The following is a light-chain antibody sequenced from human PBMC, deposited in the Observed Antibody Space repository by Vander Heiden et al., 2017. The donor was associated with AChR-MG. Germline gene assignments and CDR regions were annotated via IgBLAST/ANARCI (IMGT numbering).Light chain of an antibody. CDR3: QAWDSSTARFV. CDR2: QDT. V-gene: IGLV3-1*01. J-gene: IGLJ1*01. CDR1: KLGTKY. Sequence: SYELTQPPSVSVSPGQTASITRPGAKLGTKYACWLQQKPGQSPVVVIYQDTKRPSGIPERFSGSNSGNTATLTISGTQAMDEADYYCQAWDSSTARFVFGTGTKVTVL.